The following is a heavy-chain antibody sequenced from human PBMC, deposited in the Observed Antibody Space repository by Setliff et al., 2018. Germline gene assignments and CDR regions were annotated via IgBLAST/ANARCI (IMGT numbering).Heavy chain of an antibody. J-gene: IGHJ4*02. CDR2: RHDNGER. Sequence: SATLSLTCTVSPGSISRHYWSWFRQAPGKGLEWIGYRHDNGERDYNPSLGSRVTISVDTSKNQFSLMLTSVTAADTAIYYCAGRPQNTPMGPCDYWGQGTLVTVSS. V-gene: IGHV4-59*11. CDR3: AGRPQNTPMGPCDY. D-gene: IGHD5-18*01. CDR1: PGSISRHY.